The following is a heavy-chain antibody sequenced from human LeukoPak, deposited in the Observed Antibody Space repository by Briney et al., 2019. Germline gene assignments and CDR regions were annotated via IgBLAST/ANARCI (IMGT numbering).Heavy chain of an antibody. CDR3: AKGRGSKGYCSGGSCYSPFDY. D-gene: IGHD2-15*01. J-gene: IGHJ4*02. CDR1: GFTFSAYA. CDR2: IRGGGGSA. V-gene: IGHV3-23*01. Sequence: GGSLRLSCTASGFTFSAYAMMWVRQAPGKGPEWVSAIRGGGGSAFYADSVKGRFTISRDNSKNTLYLQMNSLRAEDTAVYYCAKGRGSKGYCSGGSCYSPFDYWGQGTLVTVSS.